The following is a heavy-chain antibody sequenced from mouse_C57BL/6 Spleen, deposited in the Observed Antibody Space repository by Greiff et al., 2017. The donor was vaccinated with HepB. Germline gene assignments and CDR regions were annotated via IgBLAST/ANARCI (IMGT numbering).Heavy chain of an antibody. D-gene: IGHD1-1*01. Sequence: VQLQQPGAELVRPGSSVKLSCKASGYTFTSYWMDWVKQRPGQGLEWIGNIYPSDSETHYNQKFKDKATLTVDKSSSTAYMQLSSLTSEDSAVYYCARRGTTVVPYAMDYWGQGTSVTVSS. V-gene: IGHV1-61*01. CDR1: GYTFTSYW. CDR3: ARRGTTVVPYAMDY. CDR2: IYPSDSET. J-gene: IGHJ4*01.